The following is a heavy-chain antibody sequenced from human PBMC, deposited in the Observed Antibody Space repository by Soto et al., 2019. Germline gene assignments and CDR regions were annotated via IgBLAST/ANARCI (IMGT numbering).Heavy chain of an antibody. J-gene: IGHJ6*02. Sequence: PWGSLRLSCAASGFTFSNAWMNWVRQAPGKGLEWVGRIKSKTDGGTTDYAAPVKGRFTISRDDSKNTLYLQMNSLKTEDTAVYYCTTRPCTNGVCWLRDYYGMDVWGQGTTVTVSS. CDR2: IKSKTDGGTT. D-gene: IGHD2-8*01. V-gene: IGHV3-15*07. CDR1: GFTFSNAW. CDR3: TTRPCTNGVCWLRDYYGMDV.